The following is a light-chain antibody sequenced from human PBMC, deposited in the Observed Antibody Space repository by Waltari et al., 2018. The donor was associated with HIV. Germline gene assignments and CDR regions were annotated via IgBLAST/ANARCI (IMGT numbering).Light chain of an antibody. CDR1: KNVDSW. V-gene: IGKV1-5*03. Sequence: IQMTQSPSILSASVGDRITITCRASKNVDSWLDWYQQRPWRAPKLLIYKASTLEYDVPARFSGSGSGTNFTLTINNLHPDDFATYYCQQYNSDFYTFGLGTRLDLK. CDR3: QQYNSDFYT. CDR2: KAS. J-gene: IGKJ2*01.